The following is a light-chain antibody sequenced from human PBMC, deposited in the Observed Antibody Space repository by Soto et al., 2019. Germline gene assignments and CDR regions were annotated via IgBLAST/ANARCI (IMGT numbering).Light chain of an antibody. CDR2: AAS. J-gene: IGKJ5*01. CDR3: QQAISFPIT. V-gene: IGKV1-12*01. CDR1: QGISTY. Sequence: DTQVTQSQSSVSASIGDRVSITCRASQGISTYLGWYQQKPGKAPKLLIYAASSLQTGVPSRFSGSGSGTDFTLTISSLQPEDFGTYYCQQAISFPITFGQGTRLEI.